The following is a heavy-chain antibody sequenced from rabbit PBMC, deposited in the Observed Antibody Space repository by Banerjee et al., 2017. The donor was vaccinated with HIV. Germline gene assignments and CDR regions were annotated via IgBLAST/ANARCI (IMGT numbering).Heavy chain of an antibody. CDR3: AREAYVGSGYNL. CDR1: LFSLSSYS. Sequence: QEQLEESGGDLVKPAGSLILTWTSCLFSLSSYSMCWVRQAPGKGLEWIGCMNAGSSGGSYYARGAKGRFTTSKTSSTTVTLKMTSLTAADTVTYFCAREAYVGSGYNLWGQGTLVTVS. CDR2: MNAGSSGGS. V-gene: IGHV1S45*01. J-gene: IGHJ4*01. D-gene: IGHD4-2*01.